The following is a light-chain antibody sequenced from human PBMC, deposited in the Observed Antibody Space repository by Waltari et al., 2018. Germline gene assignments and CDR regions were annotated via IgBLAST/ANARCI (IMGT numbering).Light chain of an antibody. Sequence: DIQMTQSPSSLSASVGDKVTITCRASQSISTWLAWFQLKPGKAPKLLIYKASNLESGVPSRFSGSGSGTEFTLTISSLQPDDFASYYCQQYYRYITFGQGTRLEIK. J-gene: IGKJ5*01. CDR3: QQYYRYIT. CDR2: KAS. CDR1: QSISTW. V-gene: IGKV1-5*03.